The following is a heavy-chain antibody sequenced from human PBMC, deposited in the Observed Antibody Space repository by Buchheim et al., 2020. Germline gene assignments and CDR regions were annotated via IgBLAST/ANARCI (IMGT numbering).Heavy chain of an antibody. J-gene: IGHJ6*02. CDR3: ARGLLRPSYYYYGMDV. Sequence: QVQLVQSGAEVKKPGASVKVSCKASGYTFTSYYMHWVRQAPGQGLEWMGIINPSGGSTSYAQKFQGRVTMPRDPSISTASMELSRLRSDDTAVYYCARGLLRPSYYYYGMDVWGQGTT. CDR1: GYTFTSYY. D-gene: IGHD3-16*01. CDR2: INPSGGST. V-gene: IGHV1-46*01.